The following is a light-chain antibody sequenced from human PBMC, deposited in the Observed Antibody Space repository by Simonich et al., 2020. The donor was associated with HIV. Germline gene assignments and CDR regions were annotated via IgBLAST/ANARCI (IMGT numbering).Light chain of an antibody. CDR1: SSDVGSYKY. J-gene: IGLJ2*01. CDR2: DVS. V-gene: IGLV2-14*01. Sequence: QSALTQPRSVSGSPGQSVTISCTGTSSDVGSYKYVSWYQQHPGKAPKLMICDVSNRPSGVSSRVAGSKSGNTASLTISGLQAEDEADYHCSSYTSSSTVVFGGGTKLTVL. CDR3: SSYTSSSTVV.